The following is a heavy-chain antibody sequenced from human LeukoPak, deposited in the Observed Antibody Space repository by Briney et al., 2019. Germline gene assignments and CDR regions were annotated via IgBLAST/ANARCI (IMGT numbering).Heavy chain of an antibody. Sequence: GGSLRLSCAASGFTFSSYVMSWVRQAPGKGLEWVSAISGSGDSTYYADSVKGRFTISRDNSKNTLYLQMNSLRAEDTAVYYCAKRGPAGAGKSPDYFDYWGQGNLATVSS. D-gene: IGHD6-19*01. CDR3: AKRGPAGAGKSPDYFDY. CDR2: ISGSGDST. V-gene: IGHV3-23*01. J-gene: IGHJ4*02. CDR1: GFTFSSYV.